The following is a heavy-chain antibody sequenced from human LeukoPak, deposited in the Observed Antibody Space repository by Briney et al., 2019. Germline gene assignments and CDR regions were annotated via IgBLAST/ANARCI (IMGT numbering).Heavy chain of an antibody. Sequence: GGSLRLSCAASGFTVSSNYMSWVRQAPGKGLEWVSVIYSGGSIYYADSVKGRFTISRDNDMNSLYLQMHNLRDEDTAVYYCVREGSTYGYAYWGQGTLVTVSS. V-gene: IGHV3-66*01. CDR3: VREGSTYGYAY. CDR1: GFTVSSNY. J-gene: IGHJ4*02. CDR2: IYSGGSI. D-gene: IGHD5-18*01.